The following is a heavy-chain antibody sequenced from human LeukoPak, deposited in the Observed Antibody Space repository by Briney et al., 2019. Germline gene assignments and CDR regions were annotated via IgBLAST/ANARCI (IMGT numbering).Heavy chain of an antibody. Sequence: GGSLRLSCAASGFTFSSYGMHWVRQAPGKGREWGAVISYDGSNKYYADSVKGRFTTSKDNSKNTLYLQMNSLRAEDTAVYYCAKGPNGYSSGWPFDYWGQGTLVTVSS. D-gene: IGHD6-19*01. CDR2: ISYDGSNK. V-gene: IGHV3-30*18. CDR3: AKGPNGYSSGWPFDY. J-gene: IGHJ4*02. CDR1: GFTFSSYG.